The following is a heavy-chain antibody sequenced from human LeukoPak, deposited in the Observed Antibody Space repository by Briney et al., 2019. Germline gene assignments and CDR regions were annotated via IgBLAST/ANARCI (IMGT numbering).Heavy chain of an antibody. J-gene: IGHJ6*02. CDR1: GFTFSSYS. CDR2: ISGSGGST. V-gene: IGHV3-23*01. Sequence: GGSLRLSCAASGFTFSSYSMNWVRQAPGKGLEWVSAISGSGGSTYYADSVKGRFTISRDNSKNTLYLQMNSLRAEDTAVYYCAKQTMVRGVIISARWVGDVWGQGTTVTVSS. D-gene: IGHD3-10*01. CDR3: AKQTMVRGVIISARWVGDV.